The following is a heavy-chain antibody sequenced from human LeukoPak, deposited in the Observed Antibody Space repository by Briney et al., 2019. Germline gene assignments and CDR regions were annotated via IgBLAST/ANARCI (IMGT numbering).Heavy chain of an antibody. CDR1: GLTVTNAW. CDR2: IASKTDGGTT. J-gene: IGHJ5*02. D-gene: IGHD3-3*01. CDR3: TKHGSLTIFGVVVTHNWFDP. Sequence: GGSLRLSCAASGLTVTNAWMNWVRQAPGKGLEWVGRIASKTDGGTTDYAAPVKGRFTISRDDSKNTLYLQMNSLKTEDTAVYYCTKHGSLTIFGVVVTHNWFDPWGQGTLVTVSS. V-gene: IGHV3-15*04.